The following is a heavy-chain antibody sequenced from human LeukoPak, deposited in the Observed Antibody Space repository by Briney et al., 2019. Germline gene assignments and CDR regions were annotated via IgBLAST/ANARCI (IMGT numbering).Heavy chain of an antibody. J-gene: IGHJ6*03. Sequence: GASVKVSCKASGYTFTGYYMHWVRQAPGQGLEWMGGIIPIIGTANYAQKFQGRVTITADESTSTAYMELSSLRSEDTAVYYCARVLRGPNLTWHRRYYYYMDVWGKGTTVTISS. CDR3: ARVLRGPNLTWHRRYYYYMDV. CDR2: IIPIIGTA. D-gene: IGHD3-9*01. V-gene: IGHV1-69*13. CDR1: GYTFTGYY.